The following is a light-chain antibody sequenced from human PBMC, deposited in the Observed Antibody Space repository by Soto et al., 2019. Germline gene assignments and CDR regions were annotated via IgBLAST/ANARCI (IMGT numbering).Light chain of an antibody. CDR3: QQRSNWPST. CDR2: DAS. Sequence: EIVLTQSPATLSLSPGERATLSCRASQSVSSYLAWYQQKPVQAPRLLIYDASNRATGIPARFSGSGSGTDFTLTISSREPEDFAVYYCQQRSNWPSTFGGGTKVEIK. V-gene: IGKV3-11*01. CDR1: QSVSSY. J-gene: IGKJ4*01.